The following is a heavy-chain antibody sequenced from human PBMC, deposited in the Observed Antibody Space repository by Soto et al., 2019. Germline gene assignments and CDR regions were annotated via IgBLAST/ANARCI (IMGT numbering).Heavy chain of an antibody. V-gene: IGHV1-46*01. D-gene: IGHD5-12*01. Sequence: ASVKVSCKASGYTFTSDYIHWVRQAPGQGLEWMGIINPSDGSTIYAQNFQGKFTMTSDTSTSTVYMELTSLRSDDTAMYYCAGNGDVDIVITSPGWFDPWGQGTLVTVSS. J-gene: IGHJ5*02. CDR1: GYTFTSDY. CDR3: AGNGDVDIVITSPGWFDP. CDR2: INPSDGST.